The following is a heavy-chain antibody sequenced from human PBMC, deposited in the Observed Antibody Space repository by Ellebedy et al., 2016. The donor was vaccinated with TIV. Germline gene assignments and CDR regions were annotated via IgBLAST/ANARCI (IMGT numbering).Heavy chain of an antibody. D-gene: IGHD5-12*01. CDR3: ASAARGSGAYETF. J-gene: IGHJ4*02. V-gene: IGHV3-13*01. Sequence: PGGSLRLSCAASGFTFSRYDFHWVRQAKGKGIEWVSAIVAGSDTYYEGSVKGRFTISRDNSKNSLYLQMNSLRADEPALYYCASAARGSGAYETFWGQGTLVTVSS. CDR2: IVAGSDT. CDR1: GFTFSRYD.